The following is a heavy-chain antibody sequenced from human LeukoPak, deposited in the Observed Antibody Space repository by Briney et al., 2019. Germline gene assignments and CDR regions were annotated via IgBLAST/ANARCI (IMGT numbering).Heavy chain of an antibody. CDR3: AIVPACMPGDAFAI. V-gene: IGHV3-23*01. J-gene: IGHJ3*02. Sequence: GGSLGLFCAASGFTYNTNALSWVRQAPGKGLEWVSAISGRTGGTYYADSVKGRFTISRDNSKSTLYLQMNSLRAEDTAVHYCAIVPACMPGDAFAIWDQTTIVTVSS. D-gene: IGHD2-2*01. CDR1: GFTYNTNA. CDR2: ISGRTGGT.